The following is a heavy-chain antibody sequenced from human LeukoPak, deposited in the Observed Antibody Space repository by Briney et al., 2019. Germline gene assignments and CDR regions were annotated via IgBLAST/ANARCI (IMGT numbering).Heavy chain of an antibody. V-gene: IGHV4-39*07. CDR3: AYSGSYYRGWFDP. D-gene: IGHD1-26*01. J-gene: IGHJ5*02. CDR2: IYYSGST. CDR1: GGSISSSSYY. Sequence: PSETLSLTCTVSGGSISSSSYYWGWIRQPPGKGLEWIGSIYYSGSTYYNPSLKSRVTISVDTSKNQFSLKLSSVTAADTAVYYCAYSGSYYRGWFDPWGQGTLVTVSS.